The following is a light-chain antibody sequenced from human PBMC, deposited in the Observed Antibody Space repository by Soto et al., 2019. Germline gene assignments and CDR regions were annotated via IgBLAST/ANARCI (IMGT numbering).Light chain of an antibody. CDR3: TQYKSHST. V-gene: IGKV1-5*03. Sequence: DVQMTQSPSTLSASVGERVTITCRASQSVTSWLAWYQQKPGKDPKILIQQASSLESGVPSRFSGSGSGTELTLTISRLQPDDFATYYCTQYKSHSTVGQRTKVDIK. CDR1: QSVTSW. J-gene: IGKJ1*01. CDR2: QAS.